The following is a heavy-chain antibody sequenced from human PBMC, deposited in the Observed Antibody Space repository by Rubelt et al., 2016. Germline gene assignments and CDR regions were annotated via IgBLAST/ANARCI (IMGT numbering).Heavy chain of an antibody. CDR3: ARADSYSSGWRHWYFDL. D-gene: IGHD6-19*01. J-gene: IGHJ2*01. CDR2: INHSGST. V-gene: IGHV4-34*01. Sequence: QVQLQQWGAGLLKPSETLSLTCAVYGGSFSGYYWSWIRQPPGKGLEWIGEINHSGSTNYNPSFKCRGTLSVDTSKNQFSLKLSSVTAADTVVYYCARADSYSSGWRHWYFDLWGRGTLVTVSS. CDR1: GGSFSGYY.